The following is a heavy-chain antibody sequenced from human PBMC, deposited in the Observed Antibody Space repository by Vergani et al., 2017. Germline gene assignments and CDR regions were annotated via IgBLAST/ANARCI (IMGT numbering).Heavy chain of an antibody. D-gene: IGHD4-17*01. CDR1: GYTFTDHY. J-gene: IGHJ6*02. CDR2: VDPEDGET. CDR3: ATPQTVTTGGMEV. V-gene: IGHV1-69-2*01. Sequence: EVQLVQSGAEVKKPGATMKISCKVSGYTFTDHYMHWVKQAPGKGLEWMGLVDPEDGETIYAEKFKGRGTIAADTSTDTAHLELSSLRSGDTAVYYCATPQTVTTGGMEVWGQGTTVIVSS.